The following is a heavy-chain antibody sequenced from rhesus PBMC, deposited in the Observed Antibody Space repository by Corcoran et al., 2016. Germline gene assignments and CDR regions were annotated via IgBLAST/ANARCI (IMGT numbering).Heavy chain of an antibody. D-gene: IGHD3-3*01. V-gene: IGHV3-201*01. J-gene: IGHJ3*01. Sequence: EVQLVESGGGVVQPGGSLRLSCAASGSTFDDYAIHWFRLAPGKGLEWVSGIHWSGGSTDYADSVKGQFTISRVNAKNSLYLQMGSLRSEDTAVYYCARVPLLQYLDWLLSYFDYWGQGLRVTVSS. CDR3: ARVPLLQYLDWLLSYFDY. CDR1: GSTFDDYA. CDR2: IHWSGGST.